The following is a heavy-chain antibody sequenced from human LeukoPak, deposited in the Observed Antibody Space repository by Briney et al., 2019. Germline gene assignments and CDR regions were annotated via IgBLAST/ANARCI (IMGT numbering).Heavy chain of an antibody. CDR3: ARDAESYDLWSGYSFDI. CDR2: IYHSGST. J-gene: IGHJ3*02. Sequence: SETLSLTCAVSGYSISSGYYWGWIRQPPGKGLEWIGNIYHSGSTYYNPSLKSRVTMSVDTSNNQFSLRLSSVTAADTSVYYCARDAESYDLWSGYSFDIWGQGTMVTVSS. V-gene: IGHV4-38-2*02. CDR1: GYSISSGYY. D-gene: IGHD3-3*01.